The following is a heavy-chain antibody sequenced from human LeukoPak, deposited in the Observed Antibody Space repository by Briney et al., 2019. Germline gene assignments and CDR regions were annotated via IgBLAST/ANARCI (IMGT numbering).Heavy chain of an antibody. CDR2: IYYSGST. CDR1: GGSISSYY. CDR3: ARDLRWELPETYGMDV. Sequence: PSETLSLTCTVSGGSISSYYWSWIRQPPGKGLEWIGYIYYSGSTNYNPSLKSRVTISVDTSKNQFSLKLSSVTAADTAVYYCARDLRWELPETYGMDVWGQGTTVTASS. J-gene: IGHJ6*02. D-gene: IGHD1-26*01. V-gene: IGHV4-59*01.